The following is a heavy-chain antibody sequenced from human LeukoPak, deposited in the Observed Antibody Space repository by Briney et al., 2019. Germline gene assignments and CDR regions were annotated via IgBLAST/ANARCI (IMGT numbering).Heavy chain of an antibody. V-gene: IGHV4-59*01. D-gene: IGHD6-13*01. J-gene: IGHJ5*02. CDR3: ARGGGISAPYNWFDP. Sequence: SGTLSLTCTVSGGSISSYYWSWIRQPPGKGLEWIGYIYYSGSTNYNPSLKSRVTISVDTSKNQFSLKLSSVTAADTAVYYCARGGGISAPYNWFDPWGQGTLVTVSS. CDR1: GGSISSYY. CDR2: IYYSGST.